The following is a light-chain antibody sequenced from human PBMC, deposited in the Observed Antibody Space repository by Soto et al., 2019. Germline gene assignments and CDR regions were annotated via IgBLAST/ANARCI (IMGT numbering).Light chain of an antibody. CDR1: QSVSSY. J-gene: IGKJ4*01. V-gene: IGKV3-11*01. CDR2: DAS. Sequence: DIVLTQSPATLSLSPGEKATLSCRASQSVSSYLAWYQQKPGQGPRLLIYDASNRATGIPARFSGSGSGTDFTLTISSLEPEDFAVYYCQQRGNWPLTFGGGTKVEIK. CDR3: QQRGNWPLT.